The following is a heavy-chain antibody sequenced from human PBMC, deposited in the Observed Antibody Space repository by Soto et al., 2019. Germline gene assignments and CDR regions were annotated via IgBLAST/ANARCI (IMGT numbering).Heavy chain of an antibody. D-gene: IGHD2-15*01. V-gene: IGHV3-23*01. Sequence: EVQLLESGGGLVQPGGSLSLSCAASGFTFSSYAMSWVRQAPGKGLELVSAISGSGGSTYYADSVKGRFTISRDNSKNTLYLQMNSLGAEDTAVYYCAKDLVVVVVDAIASVWGQGSLVTVST. CDR2: ISGSGGST. J-gene: IGHJ4*02. CDR3: AKDLVVVVVDAIASV. CDR1: GFTFSSYA.